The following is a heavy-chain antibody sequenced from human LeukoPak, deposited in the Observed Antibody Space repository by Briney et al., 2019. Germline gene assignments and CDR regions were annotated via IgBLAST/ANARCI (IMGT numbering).Heavy chain of an antibody. D-gene: IGHD1-26*01. Sequence: GGSLRLSCAASGFTFSSYGMHRVRQAPGKGLEWVAVISYDGSNKYYADSVKGRFTISRDNSKNTLYLQMNSLRAEDTAVYYCAKALYSGSYFCAFDIWGQGTMVAVSS. CDR3: AKALYSGSYFCAFDI. CDR2: ISYDGSNK. CDR1: GFTFSSYG. V-gene: IGHV3-30*18. J-gene: IGHJ3*02.